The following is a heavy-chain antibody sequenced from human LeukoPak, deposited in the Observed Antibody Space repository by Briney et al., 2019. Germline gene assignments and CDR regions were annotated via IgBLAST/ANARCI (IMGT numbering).Heavy chain of an antibody. CDR1: GYTFTSYD. V-gene: IGHV1-8*01. CDR2: MNPNSGNT. Sequence: ASVKVSCKASGYTFTSYDINWVRQATGQGLEWMGWMNPNSGNTGYAQKFQGRVTMTRNTSISTAYMELSSLRSEDTAVYYCARVSGVVRVYYYYYGMDVWGQGTTVTVSS. J-gene: IGHJ6*02. D-gene: IGHD3-16*01. CDR3: ARVSGVVRVYYYYYGMDV.